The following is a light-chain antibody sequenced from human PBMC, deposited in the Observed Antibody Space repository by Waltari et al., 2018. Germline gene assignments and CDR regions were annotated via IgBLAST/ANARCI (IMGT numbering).Light chain of an antibody. Sequence: EIVMTQSPATLSVSPGERATLSCRASQSVNSNLAWYQQKTGQAPRLLIYASSTRATGIPARFSGSGSGTEFTLTISSLQSEDFVVYYCQQYNNWWTFGQGTKVEIK. V-gene: IGKV3-15*01. CDR1: QSVNSN. CDR3: QQYNNWWT. J-gene: IGKJ1*01. CDR2: ASS.